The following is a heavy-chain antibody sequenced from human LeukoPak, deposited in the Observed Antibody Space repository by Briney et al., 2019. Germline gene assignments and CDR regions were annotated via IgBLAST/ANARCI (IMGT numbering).Heavy chain of an antibody. CDR1: GFTFSSYA. CDR2: ISVSGGTT. V-gene: IGHV3-23*01. CDR3: VSGAAMDV. Sequence: PGGSLRLSCAASGFTFSSYAMNWVRQAPGRGLEWVSGISVSGGTTHYADSVKGRFTISRDNSKNTLYLQMNSLRAEDTAVYYCVSGAAMDVWGQGTTVTVSS. D-gene: IGHD3-10*01. J-gene: IGHJ6*02.